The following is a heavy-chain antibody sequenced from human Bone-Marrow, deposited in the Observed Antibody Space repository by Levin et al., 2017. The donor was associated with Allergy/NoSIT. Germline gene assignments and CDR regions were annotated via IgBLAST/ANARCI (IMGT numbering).Heavy chain of an antibody. CDR2: IYWDDDK. J-gene: IGHJ3*02. D-gene: IGHD3-10*01. Sequence: SGPTLVKPTQTLTLTCTVSGLSLSTTGVGVGWIRQPPGKALEWLAIIYWDDDKRFSPSLTSRVTITSETTKNQVVITLTNLYPMDAATYYLADRDGRVWFGGAFDIWGQGTKVIVSS. CDR3: ADRDGRVWFGGAFDI. CDR1: GLSLSTTGVG. V-gene: IGHV2-5*02.